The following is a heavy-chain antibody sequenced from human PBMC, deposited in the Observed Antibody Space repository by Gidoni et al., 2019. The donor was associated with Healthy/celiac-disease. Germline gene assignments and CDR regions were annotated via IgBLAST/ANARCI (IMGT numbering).Heavy chain of an antibody. D-gene: IGHD6-13*01. V-gene: IGHV4-39*01. CDR3: ARHRITDRYSSSWYVYLWWYFDL. J-gene: IGHJ2*01. CDR2: IYYSGST. Sequence: QLQLQESCPGLVKPSETLSLTCTVSGGSISSSSYYWGWIRQPPGKGLEWIGSIYYSGSTYYNPSLKSRVTISVDTSKNQFSLKLSSVTAADTAVYYCARHRITDRYSSSWYVYLWWYFDLWGRGTLVTVSS. CDR1: GGSISSSSYY.